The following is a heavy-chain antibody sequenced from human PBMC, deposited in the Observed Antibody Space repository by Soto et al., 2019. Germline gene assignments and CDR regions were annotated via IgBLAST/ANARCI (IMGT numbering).Heavy chain of an antibody. Sequence: ASVKVSCKASGYTFTSYGISWVRQAPGQGLEWMGWISAYNGNTNYAQKLQGRVTMTTDTSTSTAYMELRSLRSDDTAVYYCARRPLRELPGPPHNDYWGQGTLVTVSS. D-gene: IGHD1-7*01. V-gene: IGHV1-18*01. CDR3: ARRPLRELPGPPHNDY. CDR1: GYTFTSYG. CDR2: ISAYNGNT. J-gene: IGHJ4*02.